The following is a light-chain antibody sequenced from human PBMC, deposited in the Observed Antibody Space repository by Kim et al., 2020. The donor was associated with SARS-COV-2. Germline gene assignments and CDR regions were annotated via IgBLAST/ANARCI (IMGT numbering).Light chain of an antibody. CDR1: MSIPSGC. Sequence: LSPGERATVSCRASMSIPSGCLAWFQQKPGQAPRLLIYGVSSRATGVSARFGAGGSGTEFTLTISRLEPEDSAVYYCQQCGSAPYTFGQGTKLEI. V-gene: IGKV3-20*01. CDR3: QQCGSAPYT. J-gene: IGKJ2*01. CDR2: GVS.